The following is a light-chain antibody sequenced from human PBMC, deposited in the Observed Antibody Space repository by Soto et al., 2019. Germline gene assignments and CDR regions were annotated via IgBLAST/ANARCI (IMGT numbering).Light chain of an antibody. CDR2: DAS. J-gene: IGKJ4*01. V-gene: IGKV3-11*01. CDR1: QSVSSY. CDR3: QQRSNWPPVVT. Sequence: EIVLTQSPATLSLSPGERATLSCRASQSVSSYLAWYQQKPGQAPRLLIYDASNRATGIPARFSGSGSGTDFTLTNSSLEPDDFAVYYCQQRSNWPPVVTFGGGTKVEIK.